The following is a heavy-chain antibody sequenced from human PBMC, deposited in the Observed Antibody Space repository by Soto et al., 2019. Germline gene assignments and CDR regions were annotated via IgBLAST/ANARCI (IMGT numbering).Heavy chain of an antibody. J-gene: IGHJ4*02. CDR1: GGSISSSNW. Sequence: SETLSLTCAVSGGSISSSNWWSWVRQPPGKGLEWIGEIYHSGSTNYNPSLKSRVTISLDTSKTQFSLKLSSVSAADTAVYYCARGPSGDKVDYWGQGTLVTVSS. D-gene: IGHD7-27*01. CDR3: ARGPSGDKVDY. V-gene: IGHV4-4*02. CDR2: IYHSGST.